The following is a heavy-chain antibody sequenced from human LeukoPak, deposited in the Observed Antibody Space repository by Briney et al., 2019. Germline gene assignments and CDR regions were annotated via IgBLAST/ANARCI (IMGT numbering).Heavy chain of an antibody. Sequence: PGGSLRLSCAASGFTFSSYAISWVRQAPGKGLEWVSAISGSGGSTYYADSVKGRFTISRDNSKNTLYLQMNSLRAEDTAVYYCAKDRGGVGATIFDYWGQGTLVTVSS. J-gene: IGHJ4*02. V-gene: IGHV3-23*01. CDR3: AKDRGGVGATIFDY. CDR1: GFTFSSYA. D-gene: IGHD1-26*01. CDR2: ISGSGGST.